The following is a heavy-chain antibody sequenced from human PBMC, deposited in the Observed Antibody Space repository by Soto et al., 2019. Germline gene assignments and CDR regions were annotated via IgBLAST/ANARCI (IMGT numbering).Heavy chain of an antibody. CDR3: ARMASAGTLNWFYP. J-gene: IGHJ5*02. CDR1: GYTFINFD. CDR2: MNPGSGKT. D-gene: IGHD6-13*01. V-gene: IGHV1-8*02. Sequence: QVQLMQSGAEVKEPGASVRVSCKASGYTFINFDISWVRQATGQGLEWMGWMNPGSGKTGYASKFQGRVTMTRDASTSTAHLELSSLTSEDTAIYYCARMASAGTLNWFYPWGQGSLVTVSS.